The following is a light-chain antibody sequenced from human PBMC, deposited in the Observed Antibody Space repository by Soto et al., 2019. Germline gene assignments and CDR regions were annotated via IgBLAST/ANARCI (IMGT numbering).Light chain of an antibody. V-gene: IGKV3-11*01. CDR1: QSINRH. CDR3: QQRSNWPPVT. Sequence: EIVLTQSPATLSLSPGERATLSCTASQSINRHLAWYRQKPGQAPRLLIYDASNRATGIPARFSGSGSGTDFTLTISSLEPEDFGVYSCQQRSNWPPVTFGGGTKVEIK. J-gene: IGKJ4*01. CDR2: DAS.